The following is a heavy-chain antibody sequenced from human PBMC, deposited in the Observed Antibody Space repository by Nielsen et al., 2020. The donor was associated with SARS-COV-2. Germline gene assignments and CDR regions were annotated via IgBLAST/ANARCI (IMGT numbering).Heavy chain of an antibody. V-gene: IGHV4-39*01. Sequence: SETLSLTCAVYGGSFSSYYWGWIRQPPGKGLEWIGSIYYSGSTYYNPSLKSRVTISVDTSKNQFSLKLSSVTAADTAVYYCASPDDSSGYRQSRFDYWGQGTLVTISS. CDR2: IYYSGST. CDR3: ASPDDSSGYRQSRFDY. J-gene: IGHJ4*02. CDR1: GGSFSSYY. D-gene: IGHD3-22*01.